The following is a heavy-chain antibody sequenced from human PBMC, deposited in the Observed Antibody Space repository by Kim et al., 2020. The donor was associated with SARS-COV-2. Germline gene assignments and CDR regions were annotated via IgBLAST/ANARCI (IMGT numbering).Heavy chain of an antibody. D-gene: IGHD2-2*01. J-gene: IGHJ6*02. Sequence: GGSLRLSCAASGFDFGTHSMNWVRQAPGKRLEWVSSIGGASNYIYYADSVKGRFTISRDNAKNSLYLQMNSLRAEDTAVYYCARGGYCSSTSCYFYYYALDVWGQGTTVTVSS. CDR3: ARGGYCSSTSCYFYYYALDV. CDR2: IGGASNYI. CDR1: GFDFGTHS. V-gene: IGHV3-21*01.